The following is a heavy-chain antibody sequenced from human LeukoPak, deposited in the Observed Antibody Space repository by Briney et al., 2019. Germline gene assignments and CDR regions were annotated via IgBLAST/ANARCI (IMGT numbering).Heavy chain of an antibody. D-gene: IGHD3-10*01. J-gene: IGHJ4*02. CDR1: GFTFSNYA. V-gene: IGHV3-23*01. CDR3: AKGVRLWFAFYFDY. CDR2: LSGNSANT. Sequence: GGSLRLSCAASGFTFSNYAMTWVRQAPGKGLEWVSSLSGNSANTYYADSVKGRFTVSRANSKNILYLQMNSLRVEDTAVYFCAKGVRLWFAFYFDYWGQGTLATVSS.